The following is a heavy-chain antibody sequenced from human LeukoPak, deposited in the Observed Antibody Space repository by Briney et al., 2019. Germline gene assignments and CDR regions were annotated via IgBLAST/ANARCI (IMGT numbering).Heavy chain of an antibody. CDR1: GFTFSSYA. CDR3: AKELSFFNYYGSGDDY. J-gene: IGHJ4*02. Sequence: GGSLRLSCAASGFTFSSYAMSWVRQAPGKGLERVSVISCSGGSTYYAGSVKGRFTISRDNSKNKLYLQMNRLRAEDTAVYYCAKELSFFNYYGSGDDYWGQGTLVTVSS. D-gene: IGHD3-10*01. CDR2: ISCSGGST. V-gene: IGHV3-23*01.